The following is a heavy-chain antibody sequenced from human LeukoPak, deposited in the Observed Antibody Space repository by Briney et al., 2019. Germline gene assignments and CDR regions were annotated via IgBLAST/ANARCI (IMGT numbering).Heavy chain of an antibody. CDR3: ARGRHSSGCYCFDY. CDR2: INHSGST. J-gene: IGHJ4*02. CDR1: GGSFSGYY. Sequence: SETLSLTCAVYGGSFSGYYWSWIRQPPGKGLGWIGEINHSGSTNYNPSLKSRVTISVDTSKNQFSLKLSSVTAADTAVYYCARGRHSSGCYCFDYWGQGTLVTVSS. D-gene: IGHD3-10*01. V-gene: IGHV4-34*01.